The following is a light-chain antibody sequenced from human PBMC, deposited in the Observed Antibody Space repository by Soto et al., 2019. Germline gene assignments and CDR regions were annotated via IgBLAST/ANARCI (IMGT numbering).Light chain of an antibody. J-gene: IGLJ2*01. Sequence: QSVLTQPPSASGSPGQSVTISCTGTSSDVGGYNRVSWYQQHPGKAPKLIIYEVTKRPSGVPDRFSGSKSGNTASLTVSGLQTEDEADYYCTSFADTNNFMVFGGGTKLTVL. CDR2: EVT. V-gene: IGLV2-8*01. CDR3: TSFADTNNFMV. CDR1: SSDVGGYNR.